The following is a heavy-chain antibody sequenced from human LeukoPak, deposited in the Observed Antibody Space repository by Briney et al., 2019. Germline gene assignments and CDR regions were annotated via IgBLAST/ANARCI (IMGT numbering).Heavy chain of an antibody. D-gene: IGHD4-23*01. J-gene: IGHJ4*02. V-gene: IGHV3-7*01. Sequence: GGSLRLSCAASGFTFNSYWMSWARQAPGKGLEWVANIKQDGSEKYYVDSVKGRFTISRDNAKNSLYLQMNSLRAEDTAVYYCARDQRGKDYWGQGTLVTVSS. CDR3: ARDQRGKDY. CDR1: GFTFNSYW. CDR2: IKQDGSEK.